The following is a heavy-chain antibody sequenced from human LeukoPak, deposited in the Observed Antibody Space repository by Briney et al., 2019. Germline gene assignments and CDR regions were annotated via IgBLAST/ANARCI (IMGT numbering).Heavy chain of an antibody. CDR2: INPSGGGT. CDR1: GYTFTSYY. D-gene: IGHD2-15*01. J-gene: IGHJ3*02. CDR3: ARCPADGSTDAFDI. V-gene: IGHV1-46*01. Sequence: ASVKVSCKASGYTFTSYYIHWVRQAPGQGLEWMGIINPSGGGTTYAQKFQGRVTVTRDMSTSTVFMALSSLRSEDTAVYYCARCPADGSTDAFDIWGQGTMVTVSS.